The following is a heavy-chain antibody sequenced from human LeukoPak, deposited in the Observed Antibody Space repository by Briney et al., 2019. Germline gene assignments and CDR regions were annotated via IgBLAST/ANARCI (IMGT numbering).Heavy chain of an antibody. CDR1: GGSISSSSYY. CDR3: ARSGVWGRYYYYYYMDV. Sequence: SETLSLTCTVSGGSISSSSYYWGCIRQPPGKGLEWIGSIYYSGSTYYNPSLKSRVTISVDTSKNQFSLKLSSVTAADTAVYYCARSGVWGRYYYYYYMDVWGKGTTVTVSS. CDR2: IYYSGST. V-gene: IGHV4-39*07. J-gene: IGHJ6*03. D-gene: IGHD3-16*01.